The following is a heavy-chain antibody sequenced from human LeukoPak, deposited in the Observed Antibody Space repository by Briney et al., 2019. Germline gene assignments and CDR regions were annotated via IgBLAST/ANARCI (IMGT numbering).Heavy chain of an antibody. CDR2: IIPIFGTA. CDR1: GGTFSSYA. D-gene: IGHD2-8*01. Sequence: ASVKVSCKASGGTFSSYAISWVRQAPGQGLEWMGGIIPIFGTANYAQKFQGRVTITTDESTSTAYMELSSLRSEDTAVYYCATDWGNIVLKGNYYYMDVWGKGTTVTVSS. CDR3: ATDWGNIVLKGNYYYMDV. V-gene: IGHV1-69*05. J-gene: IGHJ6*03.